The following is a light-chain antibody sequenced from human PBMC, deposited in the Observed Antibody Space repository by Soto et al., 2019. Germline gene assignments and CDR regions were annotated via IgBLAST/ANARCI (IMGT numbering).Light chain of an antibody. CDR1: SSNIGAGYG. CDR2: GNS. J-gene: IGLJ2*01. V-gene: IGLV1-40*01. Sequence: QSVLTQPPSVSGAPGQRVTISCTGSSSNIGAGYGVHWYQQLPGTAPKLLIYGNSNRPSGVPDRFSGSKSGTSASLAITGLQAEDEADYYCQSYDSSLSGSTVFGGGTKLTVL. CDR3: QSYDSSLSGSTV.